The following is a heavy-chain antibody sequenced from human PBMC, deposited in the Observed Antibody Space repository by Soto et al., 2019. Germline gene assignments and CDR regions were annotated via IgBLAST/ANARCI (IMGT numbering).Heavy chain of an antibody. D-gene: IGHD3-10*01. V-gene: IGHV3-23*01. CDR1: GFNFSSYA. Sequence: GGSLRLSCAASGFNFSSYAMSWVRQAPGKGLEWVSAISGSGGSTYYADSVKGRFTISRDNSKNTLYLQVNSLRAEDTAVYYCAKRSRWFGELLKIFYYYGMDVWGQGTTVTVSS. CDR3: AKRSRWFGELLKIFYYYGMDV. CDR2: ISGSGGST. J-gene: IGHJ6*02.